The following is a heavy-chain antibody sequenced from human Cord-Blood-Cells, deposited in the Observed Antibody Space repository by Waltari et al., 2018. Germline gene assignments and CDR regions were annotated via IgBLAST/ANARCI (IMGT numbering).Heavy chain of an antibody. V-gene: IGHV4-34*01. CDR2: INHSGST. Sequence: QVQLQQWGAGLLKPSETLSLTCAVYGGSFSGYYWSWIRQPPGKGLEWIGEINHSGSTNYNPALKSRVTISVDTSKNQFSLKLSSVTAADTAVYYCARGPAAAAGIRDAFDIWGQGTMVTVSS. J-gene: IGHJ3*02. CDR3: ARGPAAAAGIRDAFDI. D-gene: IGHD6-13*01. CDR1: GGSFSGYY.